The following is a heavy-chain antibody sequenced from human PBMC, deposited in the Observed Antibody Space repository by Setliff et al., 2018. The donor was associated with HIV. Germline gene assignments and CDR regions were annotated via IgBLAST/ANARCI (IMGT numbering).Heavy chain of an antibody. V-gene: IGHV3-23*01. CDR3: AKEGARGDYGYFQH. J-gene: IGHJ1*01. CDR2: ISGSGGST. CDR1: GFTFSSYA. Sequence: PGESLKISCAASGFTFSSYAMSWVRQAPGKGLEWVSAISGSGGSTYYADSVKGRFTISRDNSKNTLYLQMNSLRAEDTAVYYCAKEGARGDYGYFQHWGQGTLVTVSS. D-gene: IGHD4-17*01.